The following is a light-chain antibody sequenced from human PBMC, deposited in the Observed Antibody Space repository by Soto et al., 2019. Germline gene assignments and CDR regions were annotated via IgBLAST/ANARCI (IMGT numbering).Light chain of an antibody. CDR3: QSYDSSNQGV. V-gene: IGLV6-57*04. CDR2: EDN. J-gene: IGLJ1*01. Sequence: NFMLTQPHSVSESPGKTVTISCTRSSGSIASNYVQWYQQRPGSAPTTVIYEDNQRPSGVPDRFSGSIDSSSNSASLTISGLNTEDEADYYCQSYDSSNQGVFGTGTKVTVL. CDR1: SGSIASNY.